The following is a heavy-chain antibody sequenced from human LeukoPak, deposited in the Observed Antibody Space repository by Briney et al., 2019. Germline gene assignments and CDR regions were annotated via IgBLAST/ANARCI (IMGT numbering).Heavy chain of an antibody. V-gene: IGHV1-24*01. J-gene: IGHJ4*02. CDR3: ATGVEKYQLLLPPFDY. Sequence: ASVKVSCKVSGYTLTELSMHWVRQAPGKGLEWMGGFDPEGGETIYAQKFQGRVTMTEDTSTDTAYMELSSLGSEDTAVYYCATGVEKYQLLLPPFDYWGQGTLVTVSS. CDR1: GYTLTELS. D-gene: IGHD2-2*01. CDR2: FDPEGGET.